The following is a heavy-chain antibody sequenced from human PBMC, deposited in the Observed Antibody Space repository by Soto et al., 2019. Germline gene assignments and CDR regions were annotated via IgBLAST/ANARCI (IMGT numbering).Heavy chain of an antibody. J-gene: IGHJ3*01. CDR1: GFTVSDYD. V-gene: IGHV3-23*01. Sequence: EVQLLESGGGLVQPGGSLRLSCAASGFTVSDYDMGWVRQAPGKGLEWVSLIRGDGGATYHADSVKGRLTISRDTSENTVYLQMNSLRAEDTALYYCAKDRRGGEYPAFDLWGQGTMVTVSS. CDR3: AKDRRGGEYPAFDL. D-gene: IGHD2-21*01. CDR2: IRGDGGAT.